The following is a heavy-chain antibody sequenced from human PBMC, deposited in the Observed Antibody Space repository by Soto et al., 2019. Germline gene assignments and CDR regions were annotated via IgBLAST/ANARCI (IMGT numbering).Heavy chain of an antibody. CDR2: ISSGSSYK. CDR3: ASGIKVGNTGYYFDH. CDR1: GFTFSDYY. V-gene: IGHV3-11*06. J-gene: IGHJ4*02. Sequence: QVQLVESGGGLVKPGGSLRLSCAASGFTFSDYYMSWVRQAPGKGLEWVSYISSGSSYKNYADSVTGRFTISRDNAENSLFLHMSSLRVEDTAVYYCASGIKVGNTGYYFDHWGQGTLVTVSS. D-gene: IGHD1-26*01.